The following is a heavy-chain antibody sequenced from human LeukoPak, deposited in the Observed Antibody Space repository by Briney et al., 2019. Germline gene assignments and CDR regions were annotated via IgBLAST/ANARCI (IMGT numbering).Heavy chain of an antibody. Sequence: GGSLRLSCAASGFTFSSYAMSWVRQAPGKGLEWVSTINGGGVNTHYADPVGGRFTISRDNSKNTLFLQMNSLRDEDTAVYYCAKDLYSNYGPADYWGQGNLVTVSS. D-gene: IGHD4-11*01. CDR1: GFTFSSYA. CDR2: INGGGVNT. V-gene: IGHV3-23*01. CDR3: AKDLYSNYGPADY. J-gene: IGHJ4*02.